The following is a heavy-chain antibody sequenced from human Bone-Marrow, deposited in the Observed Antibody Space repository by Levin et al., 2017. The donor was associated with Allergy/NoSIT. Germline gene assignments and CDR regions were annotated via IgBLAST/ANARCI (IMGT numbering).Heavy chain of an antibody. J-gene: IGHJ4*02. Sequence: GGSLRLSCAASGFTFSGSAMHWVRQASGKGLEWVGRIRSKANSYATAYAASVKGRFTISRDDSKNTAYLQMNSLKTEDTAVYYCTRQGVFYYYDNGWGQGTLVTVSS. CDR3: TRQGVFYYYDNG. CDR1: GFTFSGSA. V-gene: IGHV3-73*01. D-gene: IGHD3-22*01. CDR2: IRSKANSYAT.